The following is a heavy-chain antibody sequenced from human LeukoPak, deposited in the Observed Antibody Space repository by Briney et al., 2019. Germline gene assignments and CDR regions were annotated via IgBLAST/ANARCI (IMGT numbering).Heavy chain of an antibody. CDR2: MSYDGSTK. Sequence: GGPLRLPCAASGFTFRSYAMHWLPEAPGKAVECVAVMSYDGSTKYYAASVKGRFTISRDNSQNTLYLQMNSMRAEDTAVNYCAKENLNYYYDFMDVWHKRTTIAVS. V-gene: IGHV3-30*01. CDR3: AKENLNYYYDFMDV. CDR1: GFTFRSYA. D-gene: IGHD1-14*01. J-gene: IGHJ6*03.